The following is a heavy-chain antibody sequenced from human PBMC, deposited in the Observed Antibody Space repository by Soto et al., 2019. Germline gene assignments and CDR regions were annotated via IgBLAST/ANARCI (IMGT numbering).Heavy chain of an antibody. CDR2: ICYSGST. CDR1: GGSVRSGGYY. CDR3: ARACKGGKRTIRSTALLAY. D-gene: IGHD3-16*01. Sequence: SEPLCLTCTVSGGSVRSGGYYWSWIRQPPGKGLEWIGYICYSGSTNYNPSLKSRVTRSVDTSKNQFSLKLSSVTAADTAVYYCARACKGGKRTIRSTALLAYWGKGTLVTVSS. J-gene: IGHJ4*02. V-gene: IGHV4-61*08.